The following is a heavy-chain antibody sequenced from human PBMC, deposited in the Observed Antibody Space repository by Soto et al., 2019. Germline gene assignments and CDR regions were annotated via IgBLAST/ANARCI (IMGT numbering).Heavy chain of an antibody. D-gene: IGHD2-2*01. V-gene: IGHV4-39*01. J-gene: IGHJ4*02. CDR1: GGSIGGSSDY. CDR2: IYYSGST. CDR3: ARHDLDIVVVPAAMGYFDY. Sequence: SETLSLTCTVSGGSIGGSSDYWGWIRQPPGKGLGWIGSIYYSGSTYYNPSLKSRVTISVDTSKNQFSLKLSSVTAADTAVYYCARHDLDIVVVPAAMGYFDYWGQGTLVTVSS.